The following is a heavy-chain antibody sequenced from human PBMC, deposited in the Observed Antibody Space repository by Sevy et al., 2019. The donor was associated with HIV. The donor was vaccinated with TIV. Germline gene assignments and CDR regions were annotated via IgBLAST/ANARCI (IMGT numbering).Heavy chain of an antibody. CDR3: ARVRYNYGSYYFDY. D-gene: IGHD5-18*01. V-gene: IGHV3-11*01. Sequence: GESLKIYCAASTFTFSDYYMTWIRQAPGKGLEWVSHISSGGSNKYYADSVKGRFTISRDNAKNSLYLQMNSLRVEDTALYYCARVRYNYGSYYFDYWGQGTLVTVSS. CDR1: TFTFSDYY. CDR2: ISSGGSNK. J-gene: IGHJ4*02.